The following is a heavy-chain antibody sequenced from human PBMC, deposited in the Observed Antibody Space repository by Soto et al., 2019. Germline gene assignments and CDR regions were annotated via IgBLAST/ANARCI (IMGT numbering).Heavy chain of an antibody. Sequence: GESLKISCKGSGYTFTNYWIGWVRQMPGKGLEWMGIIYPGDSDTKYNPSFQGQVTISADKSITTTYLRWTSLKASDTAIYYCAASIFYYGMDVWGQMTTVTVSS. CDR2: IYPGDSDT. V-gene: IGHV5-51*01. J-gene: IGHJ6*02. CDR1: GYTFTNYW. CDR3: AASIFYYGMDV.